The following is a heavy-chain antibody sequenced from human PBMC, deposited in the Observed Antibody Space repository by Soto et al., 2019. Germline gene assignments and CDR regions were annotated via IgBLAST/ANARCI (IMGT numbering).Heavy chain of an antibody. Sequence: ASVKVSSKDSGYTFSSYVMHWARQAPGQRLEWMGWINAGYGNTKSSQKFQDIVTISGDPSASEAYMELPRLRSEDTAVQYCARGTSDETFDFRGQGTLVTIAS. J-gene: IGHJ4*02. V-gene: IGHV1-3*01. CDR2: INAGYGNT. D-gene: IGHD2-8*02. CDR1: GYTFSSYV. CDR3: ARGTSDETFDF.